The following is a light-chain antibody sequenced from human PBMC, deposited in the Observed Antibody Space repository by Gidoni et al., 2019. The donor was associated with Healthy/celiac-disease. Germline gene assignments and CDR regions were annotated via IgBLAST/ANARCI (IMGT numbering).Light chain of an antibody. CDR2: DAS. V-gene: IGKV3-11*01. J-gene: IGKJ2*01. CDR1: QSVSSY. Sequence: EIVLTQSPATLSLSPGERATLSCRASQSVSSYLAWYQQKPGQAPRLLIYDASKRATGIPARFSGSGSGTDFTLTISSLEPEDFAVYYWQQRSNWPPGYTFXQXTKLEIK. CDR3: QQRSNWPPGYT.